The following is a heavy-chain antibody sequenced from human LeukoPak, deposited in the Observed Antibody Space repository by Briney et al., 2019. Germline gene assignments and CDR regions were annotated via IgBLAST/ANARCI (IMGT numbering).Heavy chain of an antibody. D-gene: IGHD5-12*01. J-gene: IGHJ4*02. CDR3: AKDLSVATINYFDY. Sequence: GGSLRLSCAASGFTFSSYGMHWVRQAPGKGLEWVAFIRYDGSNKYYADSVKGRFTISRDNSKNTLYLQMNSLRAEDTAVYYCAKDLSVATINYFDYWGQGTLVTVSS. CDR2: IRYDGSNK. V-gene: IGHV3-30*02. CDR1: GFTFSSYG.